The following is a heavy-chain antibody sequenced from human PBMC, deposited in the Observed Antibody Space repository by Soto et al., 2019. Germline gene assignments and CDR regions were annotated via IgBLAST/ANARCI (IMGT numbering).Heavy chain of an antibody. CDR3: AKDPHIAAAGVYYFDY. D-gene: IGHD6-13*01. J-gene: IGHJ4*02. V-gene: IGHV3-30*18. CDR1: GFTFSSYG. Sequence: GGSLRLSCAASGFTFSSYGMHWVRQAPGKGLEWVAVISYDGSNKYYADSVKGRFTISRDNSKNTLYLQMNSLRAEDTAVYYCAKDPHIAAAGVYYFDYSGPGPLVTVSS. CDR2: ISYDGSNK.